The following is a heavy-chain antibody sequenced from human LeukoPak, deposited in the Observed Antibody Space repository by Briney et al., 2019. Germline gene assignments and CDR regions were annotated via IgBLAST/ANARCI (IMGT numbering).Heavy chain of an antibody. CDR1: GGSFSGYY. CDR3: ARGPPDCTSTSCYAFDAFDI. V-gene: IGHV4-34*01. D-gene: IGHD2-2*01. Sequence: PSETLSLTCAVYGGSFSGYYWSWIRQPPGKGLEWIGSLYYSGSTYYNPSLKSRVTMSVDTSKNQFSLKLSSVAAADTAVYYCARGPPDCTSTSCYAFDAFDIWGQGTMVTVSS. CDR2: LYYSGST. J-gene: IGHJ3*02.